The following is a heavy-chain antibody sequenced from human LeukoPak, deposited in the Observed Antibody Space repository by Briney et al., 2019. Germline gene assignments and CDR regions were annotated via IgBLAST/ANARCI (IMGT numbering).Heavy chain of an antibody. J-gene: IGHJ6*03. CDR2: IYYSGST. D-gene: IGHD5-12*01. CDR3: ARSNCGYDSIPNYMDV. CDR1: GASISGGNSY. Sequence: SETLSLTCTVSGASISGGNSYWSWIRQPPGKGLEWIGYIYYSGSTYYNPSLKSRVTISVDTSKNQFSLKLSSVTAADTAVYYCARSNCGYDSIPNYMDVWGKGTTVTVSS. V-gene: IGHV4-30-4*08.